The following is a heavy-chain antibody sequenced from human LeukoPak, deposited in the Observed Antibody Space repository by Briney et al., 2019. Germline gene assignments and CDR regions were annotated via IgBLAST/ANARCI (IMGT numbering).Heavy chain of an antibody. CDR1: GYTFTGYY. CDR3: ARYSYGDYALDY. J-gene: IGHJ4*02. V-gene: IGHV1-2*02. D-gene: IGHD4-17*01. Sequence: ASVKVSCKASGYTFTGYYMHWVRQAPGQGLEWMGWINPNSGGTNYAQKFQGRVTMTRDTSIGTAYMELSRLRSDDTAVYYCARYSYGDYALDYWGQGTLVTVSS. CDR2: INPNSGGT.